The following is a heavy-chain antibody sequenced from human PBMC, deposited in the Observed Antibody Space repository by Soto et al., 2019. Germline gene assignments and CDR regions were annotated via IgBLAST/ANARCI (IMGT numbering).Heavy chain of an antibody. Sequence: QVQLVQSGAEVKNPGASVKVSCKASGYRFTSYGIGWVRQAPGQGLEWMGWINAYNGNTNYAQNLQGRVTLTTDTSTSTAYMGLRRLRSNDTAVYYCAMVDVYVTPSPQDVWGQGTTVTVSS. CDR3: AMVDVYVTPSPQDV. V-gene: IGHV1-18*01. D-gene: IGHD3-16*01. J-gene: IGHJ6*02. CDR1: GYRFTSYG. CDR2: INAYNGNT.